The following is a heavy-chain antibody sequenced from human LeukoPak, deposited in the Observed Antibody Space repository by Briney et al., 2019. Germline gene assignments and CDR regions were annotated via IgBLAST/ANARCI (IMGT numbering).Heavy chain of an antibody. CDR3: ARAPVAGYFDY. CDR1: GGSISTYY. J-gene: IGHJ4*02. D-gene: IGHD6-19*01. CDR2: IYYSGNT. V-gene: IGHV4-59*12. Sequence: SETLSLTCTVSGGSISTYYWSWIRQPPGKGLEWIGHIYYSGNTNYNPSLKSRVTMSEDTSKNQFSLKLSSVTAADTAMYYCARAPVAGYFDYWGQGTLVTVSS.